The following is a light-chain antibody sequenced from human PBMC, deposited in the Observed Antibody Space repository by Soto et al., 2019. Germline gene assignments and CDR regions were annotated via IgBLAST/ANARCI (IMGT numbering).Light chain of an antibody. CDR3: HQRQSWPRT. CDR1: QSVSSN. V-gene: IGKV3-11*01. J-gene: IGKJ1*01. CDR2: GAS. Sequence: EIGLTQSPSTLSLSPGERATLSCRASQSVSSNLAWYQQKPGQAPRLLIYGASTRATGIPDRFSGSGSGTDFTLTISRLEPEDFAVYYCHQRQSWPRTFGQGTKMDIK.